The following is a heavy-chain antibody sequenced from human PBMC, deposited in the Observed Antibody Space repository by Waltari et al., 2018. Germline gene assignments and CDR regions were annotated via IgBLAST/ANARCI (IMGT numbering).Heavy chain of an antibody. CDR1: GYTFTGYY. J-gene: IGHJ3*02. Sequence: QVQLVQSGAEVKKPGASVKVSCTASGYTFTGYYMHWVRQAPGQGLEWMGWINPNSGGTNYAQKFQGRVTMTRDTSISTAYMELSRLRSDDTAVYYCARGGYDSSGYSSDAFDIWGQGTMVTVSS. CDR2: INPNSGGT. V-gene: IGHV1-2*02. CDR3: ARGGYDSSGYSSDAFDI. D-gene: IGHD3-22*01.